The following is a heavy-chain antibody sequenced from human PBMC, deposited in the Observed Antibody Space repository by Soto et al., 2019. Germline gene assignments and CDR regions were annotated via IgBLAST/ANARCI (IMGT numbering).Heavy chain of an antibody. CDR2: IYHSGST. CDR1: GGSISSSNW. V-gene: IGHV4-4*02. D-gene: IGHD3-9*01. CDR3: ARDRTDDILTGYPLLDYYGMDV. Sequence: KTSETLSLTCAVSGGSISSSNWWSWVRQPPGKGLEWIGEIYHSGSTNYNPSLKSRVTISVDKSKNQFSLKLSSVTAADTAVYYCARDRTDDILTGYPLLDYYGMDVWGQGTTVTVSS. J-gene: IGHJ6*02.